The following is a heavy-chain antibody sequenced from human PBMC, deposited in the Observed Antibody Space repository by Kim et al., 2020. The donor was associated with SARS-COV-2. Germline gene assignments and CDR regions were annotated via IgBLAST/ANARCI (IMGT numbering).Heavy chain of an antibody. Sequence: ASVKVSCKASGYTFTSYGISWVRQAPGQGLEWMGWISAYNGNTNYAQKLQGRVTMTTDTSTSTAYMELRSLRSDDTAVYYCARDLRMATIPPPLGYWGQGTLVTVSS. D-gene: IGHD5-12*01. CDR1: GYTFTSYG. CDR2: ISAYNGNT. CDR3: ARDLRMATIPPPLGY. J-gene: IGHJ4*02. V-gene: IGHV1-18*01.